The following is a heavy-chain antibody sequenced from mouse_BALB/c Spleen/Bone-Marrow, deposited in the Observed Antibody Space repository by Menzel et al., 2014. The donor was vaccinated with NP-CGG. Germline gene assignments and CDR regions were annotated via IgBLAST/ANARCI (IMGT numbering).Heavy chain of an antibody. V-gene: IGHV1S16*01. D-gene: IGHD3-1*01. CDR1: GYTFTSYW. J-gene: IGHJ2*01. CDR2: INPSNGDT. CDR3: TITARADFDY. Sequence: QVQLQQSGAELVKPGASVKLSCKASGYTFTSYWMHRVKLRPGQGFEWIGEINPSNGDTNYNEKFKRKATLTVDKSSSTAYMQLSSLTSEDSAVYYCTITARADFDYWGQGTTLTVSS.